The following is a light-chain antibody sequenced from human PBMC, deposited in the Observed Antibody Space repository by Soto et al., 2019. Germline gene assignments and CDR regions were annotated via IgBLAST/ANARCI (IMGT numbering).Light chain of an antibody. Sequence: QSALTQPPSASGSPGQSVTISCTGTSSDVGGYNYVSWYQQHPGKAPKLMIYEVSKRPSGVPDRFSGSKSGNTASLTVSGLQAEDEADYYCSLYAGSHNYVFGTGTKVTVL. V-gene: IGLV2-8*01. CDR1: SSDVGGYNY. CDR3: SLYAGSHNYV. CDR2: EVS. J-gene: IGLJ1*01.